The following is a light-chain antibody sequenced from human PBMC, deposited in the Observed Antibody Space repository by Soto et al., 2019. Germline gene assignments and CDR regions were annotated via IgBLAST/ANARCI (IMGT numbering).Light chain of an antibody. CDR2: DNS. J-gene: IGLJ2*01. CDR1: SSNIGNNY. Sequence: QSVLTQPPSVSAAPGQKVTISCSGSSSNIGNNYVSWFQQLPGTAPKLLIYDNSKRPSGIPDRFSGSKSGTSATLGITGLQTGDEAYYYCGTWDSSLSGVVFGGGTKLTVL. CDR3: GTWDSSLSGVV. V-gene: IGLV1-51*01.